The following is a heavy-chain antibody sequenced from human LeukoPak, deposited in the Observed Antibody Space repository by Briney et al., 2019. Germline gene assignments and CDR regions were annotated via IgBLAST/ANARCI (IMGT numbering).Heavy chain of an antibody. CDR3: ARQGGRYQLLPYYYYMDV. CDR1: GGSISSYY. D-gene: IGHD2-2*01. Sequence: SETLSLTCTVSGGSISSYYWSWIRQPPGKGLEWIGYIYYSGSTNYNPSLKSRVTISVDTSKNQFSLKLSSVTAADTAVYYCARQGGRYQLLPYYYYMDVWGKGTTVTVSS. V-gene: IGHV4-59*01. CDR2: IYYSGST. J-gene: IGHJ6*03.